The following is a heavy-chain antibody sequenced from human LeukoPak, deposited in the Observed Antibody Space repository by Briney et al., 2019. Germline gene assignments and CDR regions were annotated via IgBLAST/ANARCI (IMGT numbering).Heavy chain of an antibody. Sequence: SVKVSCKASGGTFSTYVFSWVRQAPGQGLEWMGGIIPVFGSANFAQKFQGRVTITADESTSTAYMELSSLRSEDTAVYYCARDVGPPGGFDSWGQGTLVTVSS. D-gene: IGHD1-26*01. CDR3: ARDVGPPGGFDS. CDR1: GGTFSTYV. V-gene: IGHV1-69*13. J-gene: IGHJ4*02. CDR2: IIPVFGSA.